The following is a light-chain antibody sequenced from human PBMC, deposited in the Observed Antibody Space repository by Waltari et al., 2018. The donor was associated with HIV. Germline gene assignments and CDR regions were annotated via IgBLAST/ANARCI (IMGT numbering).Light chain of an antibody. CDR2: DAS. Sequence: EIEMTQSPATLSVSPGERATLSCRSSQSVRSKLAWYQQKPGQAPRLLIYDASTRATGIPARFSGSGSGTEFTLTISSLQSADFAVYYCQQYNNWPPFTFGQGTRLQIK. J-gene: IGKJ2*01. CDR3: QQYNNWPPFT. V-gene: IGKV3-15*01. CDR1: QSVRSK.